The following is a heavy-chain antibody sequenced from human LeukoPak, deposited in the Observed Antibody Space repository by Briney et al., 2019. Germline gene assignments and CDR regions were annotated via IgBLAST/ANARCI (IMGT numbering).Heavy chain of an antibody. D-gene: IGHD6-19*01. V-gene: IGHV3-30-3*01. CDR3: ASRHDGGWYYFDY. Sequence: SCKASGYTFTGYYMHWVRQAPGKGLEWVAVISYDGSNKYYADSVTGRFIISRDNSKNTLYLQMNSLRAEDTAVYYCASRHDGGWYYFDYWGQGTLVTVSS. CDR2: ISYDGSNK. CDR1: GYTFTGYY. J-gene: IGHJ4*02.